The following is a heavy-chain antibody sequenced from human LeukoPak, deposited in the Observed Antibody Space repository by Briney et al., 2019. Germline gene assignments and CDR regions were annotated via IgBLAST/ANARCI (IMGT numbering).Heavy chain of an antibody. CDR3: AKVGGITIYSFGPDY. D-gene: IGHD3-9*01. CDR2: ISGSGGST. V-gene: IGHV3-23*01. CDR1: GFTFSSYA. J-gene: IGHJ4*02. Sequence: GGSLRLSCAASGFTFSSYAMSWVRQAPGKGLEWVSGISGSGGSTYYADSVKGRFTISRDNSKNTPYLQMNSLRAEDTAVYYCAKVGGITIYSFGPDYWGQGTLVTVSS.